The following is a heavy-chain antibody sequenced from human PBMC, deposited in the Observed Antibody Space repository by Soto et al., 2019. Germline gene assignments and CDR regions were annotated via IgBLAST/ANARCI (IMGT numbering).Heavy chain of an antibody. J-gene: IGHJ6*02. D-gene: IGHD3-16*01. CDR3: ARDEAYLTRRGGYYYFYCMDV. V-gene: IGHV1-18*01. CDR2: ISAYNGNT. Sequence: GASVKGSCKASGYTFTSYGISWVRQAPGQGLEWMGWISAYNGNTNYAQKLQGRVTMTTDTSTSTAYMELRSLRSDDTAVYYCARDEAYLTRRGGYYYFYCMDVWGQGPTVTVS. CDR1: GYTFTSYG.